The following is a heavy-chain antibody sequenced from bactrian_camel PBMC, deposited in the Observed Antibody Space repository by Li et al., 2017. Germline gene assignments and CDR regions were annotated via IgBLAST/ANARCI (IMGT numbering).Heavy chain of an antibody. CDR2: IDGSGGT. Sequence: HVQLVESGGGSVLAGGSLRLSCQGSGYTYRSYCMGWFRQAPGKEREGVAHIDGSGGTTYADSVKGRFTISKENAKNTLYLQMNSLKPEDTAMYYCAARLSPGSICGGTRWLRHEYNDWGQGTQVTVS. CDR3: AARLSPGSICGGTRWLRHEYND. D-gene: IGHD7*01. J-gene: IGHJ4*01. CDR1: GYTYRSYC. V-gene: IGHV3S55*01.